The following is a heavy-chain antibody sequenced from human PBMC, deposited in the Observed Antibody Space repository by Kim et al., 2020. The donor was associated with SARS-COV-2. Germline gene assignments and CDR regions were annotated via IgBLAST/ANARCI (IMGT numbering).Heavy chain of an antibody. V-gene: IGHV3-64D*09. CDR1: GFTFSSYA. CDR2: ISSNGGST. J-gene: IGHJ6*02. D-gene: IGHD6-13*01. Sequence: GGSLRLSCSASGFTFSSYAMHWVRQAQGKGLEYVSAISSNGGSTYYADSVKGRFTISRDNSKNKLYLQMSSLRAEDTAVYYCVLSSSWTKDPGDYYGMDVWGQGTTVTVSS. CDR3: VLSSSWTKDPGDYYGMDV.